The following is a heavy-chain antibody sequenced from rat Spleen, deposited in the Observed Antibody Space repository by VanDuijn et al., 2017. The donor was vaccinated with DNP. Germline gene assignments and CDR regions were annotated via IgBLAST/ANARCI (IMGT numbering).Heavy chain of an antibody. CDR3: AGVPNTYYVMDA. J-gene: IGHJ4*01. V-gene: IGHV2S63*01. Sequence: VQLKESGPGLMQPSQTLSLTCTVSGFSLTDFNVHWIRQPTGKGLEWMGVMWSGGSTAYNSALKSRLSISRDTSKSQVFLKMNSLQTADTATYYCAGVPNTYYVMDAWGQGASVTVSS. D-gene: IGHD3-8*01. CDR1: GFSLTDFN. CDR2: MWSGGST.